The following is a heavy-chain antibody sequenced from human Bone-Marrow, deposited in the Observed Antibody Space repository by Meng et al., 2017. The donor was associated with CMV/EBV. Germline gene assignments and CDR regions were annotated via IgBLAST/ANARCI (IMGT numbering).Heavy chain of an antibody. D-gene: IGHD3-10*01. Sequence: ASVKVSCKASGYTFTSYDINWVRQATGQGLEWMGWMSPNSGNTGYAQKFQGRVTMTRNTSISTAYMELSSLRSEDTAVYYCASRSYYFGSGSYPQGVMDVWGQGPTVTVSS. J-gene: IGHJ6*02. CDR3: ASRSYYFGSGSYPQGVMDV. V-gene: IGHV1-8*01. CDR1: GYTFTSYD. CDR2: MSPNSGNT.